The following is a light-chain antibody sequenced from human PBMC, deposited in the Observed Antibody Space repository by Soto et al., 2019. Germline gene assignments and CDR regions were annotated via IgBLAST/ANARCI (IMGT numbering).Light chain of an antibody. V-gene: IGKV4-1*01. CDR1: QSVFYSSNNKNY. J-gene: IGKJ2*01. CDR3: QQYFNTPYT. CDR2: WAS. Sequence: DIVMTQSPDSLAVSLGERATINCKSSQSVFYSSNNKNYLAWFQQRPGQPPRLLLFWASARELGVPDRFSGSGSGTDFTLTISSLQAEDVAVYYCQQYFNTPYTFGQGTKLEIK.